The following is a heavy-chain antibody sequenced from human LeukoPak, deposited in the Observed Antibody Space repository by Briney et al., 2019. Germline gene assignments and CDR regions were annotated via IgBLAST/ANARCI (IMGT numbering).Heavy chain of an antibody. V-gene: IGHV3-21*01. CDR1: GFTFSSYS. CDR2: ISSSSSYI. CDR3: ARVDMIVVGTNPYYYYGMDV. J-gene: IGHJ6*02. D-gene: IGHD3-22*01. Sequence: GGSLRLSCAASGFTFSSYSMNWVRQAPGKGLEWVSSISSSSSYIYYADSVKGRFTISRDSAKNSLYLQMNSLRAEDTAVYYCARVDMIVVGTNPYYYYGMDVWGQGTTVTVSS.